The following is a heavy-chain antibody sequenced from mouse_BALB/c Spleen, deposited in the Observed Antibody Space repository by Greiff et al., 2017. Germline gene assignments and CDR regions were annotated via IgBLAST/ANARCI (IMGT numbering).Heavy chain of an antibody. J-gene: IGHJ4*01. Sequence: EVMLVESGGGLVKPGGSLKLSCAASGFTFSSYAMSWVRQTPEKRLEWVASISSGGSTYYPDSVKGRFTISRDNARNILYLQMSSLRSEDTAMYYCARRYGSSFLYAMYYWGQGTSVTVSS. CDR1: GFTFSSYA. CDR2: ISSGGST. CDR3: ARRYGSSFLYAMYY. V-gene: IGHV5-6-5*01. D-gene: IGHD1-1*01.